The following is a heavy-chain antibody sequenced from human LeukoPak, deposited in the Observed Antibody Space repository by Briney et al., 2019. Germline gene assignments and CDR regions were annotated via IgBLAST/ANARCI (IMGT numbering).Heavy chain of an antibody. Sequence: KPGGSLRLSCAASGFTFSDYYMSWIRQAPGKGLEWVSYINSSGSTIYYADSVKGRFTISRDNAKNSLYLQMNSLRAEDTAVYYCARVDYYGSVSPDDYWGQGTLVTVSS. V-gene: IGHV3-11*01. J-gene: IGHJ4*02. CDR3: ARVDYYGSVSPDDY. CDR2: INSSGSTI. D-gene: IGHD3-10*01. CDR1: GFTFSDYY.